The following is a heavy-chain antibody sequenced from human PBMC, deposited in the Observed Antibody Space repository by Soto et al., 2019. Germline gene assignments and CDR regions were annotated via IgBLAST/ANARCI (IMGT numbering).Heavy chain of an antibody. CDR3: ARDPQQRLADSYYYGMDV. CDR2: IKTDGSEK. J-gene: IGHJ6*02. D-gene: IGHD6-25*01. Sequence: PGESLKISCAASGFTFSSYWMSWVRQAPGKGLEWVANIKTDGSEKYYMDSVKGRFTVSRDNAKNSLYVQMNSLRAEDTAVYYCARDPQQRLADSYYYGMDVWGQGTTVTVSS. CDR1: GFTFSSYW. V-gene: IGHV3-7*01.